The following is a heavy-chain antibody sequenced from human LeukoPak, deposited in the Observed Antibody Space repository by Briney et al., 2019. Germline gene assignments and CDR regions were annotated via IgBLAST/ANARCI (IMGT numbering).Heavy chain of an antibody. Sequence: GRSLRLSCAASGFTFSSYAMHWVRQAPGKGLEWVAYINGGGRTIFYGDSVKGRFTISRDNAKNSLYLQMNSLRAEDTAVYYCAREPVEGVNDAFDVWGPGTMVTVSS. D-gene: IGHD3-16*01. V-gene: IGHV3-48*03. J-gene: IGHJ3*01. CDR2: INGGGRTI. CDR1: GFTFSSYA. CDR3: AREPVEGVNDAFDV.